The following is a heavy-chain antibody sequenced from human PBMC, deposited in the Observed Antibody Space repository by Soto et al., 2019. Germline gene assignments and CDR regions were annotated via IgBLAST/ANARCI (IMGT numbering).Heavy chain of an antibody. CDR3: ARRGYSSGYNYFDH. Sequence: SETVSLTCTVSGGSISSYYWSWIRQSPGKGLEWIGNIYYSGSTNYNPSLKSRVTISVDTSKNQFSLKLSSVIAADTAVYYCARRGYSSGYNYFDHWGQGALVTVSS. CDR2: IYYSGST. D-gene: IGHD3-22*01. J-gene: IGHJ4*02. V-gene: IGHV4-59*08. CDR1: GGSISSYY.